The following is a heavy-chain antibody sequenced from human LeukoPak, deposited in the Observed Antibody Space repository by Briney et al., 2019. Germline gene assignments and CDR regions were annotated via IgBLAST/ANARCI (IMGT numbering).Heavy chain of an antibody. Sequence: GGSLRLSCAASGFTFSSYSMNWVRQAPGKGLEWVSSISSSSSSYIYYADSVKGRFTISRDNAKNSLYLQMNSLRAEDTAVYYCARGIGSWPNYYYYYYMDVWGKGTTVTVSS. D-gene: IGHD1-26*01. CDR3: ARGIGSWPNYYYYYYMDV. V-gene: IGHV3-21*01. CDR1: GFTFSSYS. J-gene: IGHJ6*03. CDR2: ISSSSSSYI.